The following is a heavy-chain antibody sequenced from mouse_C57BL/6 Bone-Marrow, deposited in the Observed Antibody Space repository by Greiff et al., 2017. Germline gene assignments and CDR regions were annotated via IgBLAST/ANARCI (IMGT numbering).Heavy chain of an antibody. CDR1: GYAFSSYW. J-gene: IGHJ4*01. CDR3: ARWLLYYAMDY. D-gene: IGHD2-3*01. Sequence: QVQLKQSGAELVKPGASVKISCKASGYAFSSYWMNWVKQRPGKGLEWIGQIYPGDGDTNYNGKFKGKATLTADKSSSTAYMQLSSLTSEDSAVYFCARWLLYYAMDYWGQGTSVTVSS. CDR2: IYPGDGDT. V-gene: IGHV1-80*01.